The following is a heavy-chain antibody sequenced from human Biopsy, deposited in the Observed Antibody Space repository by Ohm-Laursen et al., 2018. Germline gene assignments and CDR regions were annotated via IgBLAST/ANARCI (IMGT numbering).Heavy chain of an antibody. CDR3: ARVPLPGIGAAYQGRFLYGMDV. V-gene: IGHV4-34*01. D-gene: IGHD6-13*01. J-gene: IGHJ6*02. CDR2: ITQSEST. CDR1: GGSFNGYF. Sequence: SEILSLTCAVYGGSFNGYFWSWIRQPPGKGLEWIGDITQSESTNYSPSLKSRVTISVDTAKKQFSLSLRSVTAADTAVYYCARVPLPGIGAAYQGRFLYGMDVWGQGTTVSVSS.